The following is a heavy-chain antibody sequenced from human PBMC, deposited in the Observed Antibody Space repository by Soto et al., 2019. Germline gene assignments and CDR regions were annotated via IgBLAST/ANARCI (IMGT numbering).Heavy chain of an antibody. Sequence: SETLSLTCTVSGGSISSGGYYWSWIRQHPGKGLEWIGYIYYSGSTYYNPSLKSRVTISVDTSKNQFSLKLSSVTAADTAVYYCARVDRKYYYDSSLNWFDPWGQGTLVTVSS. CDR2: IYYSGST. CDR1: GGSISSGGYY. J-gene: IGHJ5*02. V-gene: IGHV4-31*03. D-gene: IGHD3-22*01. CDR3: ARVDRKYYYDSSLNWFDP.